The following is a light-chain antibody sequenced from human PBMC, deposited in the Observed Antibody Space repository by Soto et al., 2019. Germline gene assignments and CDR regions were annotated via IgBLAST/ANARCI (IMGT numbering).Light chain of an antibody. CDR1: QSVSSN. J-gene: IGKJ3*01. V-gene: IGKV3-15*01. Sequence: EIVMTQSPATLSVSPGERATLSCRASQSVSSNLAWYQQKPGQAPRLLIYGASTRATGIPARFSGSGSGTEFTLTISSLQSEDFAVYYCQQGVNFGPGTKVDIK. CDR2: GAS. CDR3: QQGVN.